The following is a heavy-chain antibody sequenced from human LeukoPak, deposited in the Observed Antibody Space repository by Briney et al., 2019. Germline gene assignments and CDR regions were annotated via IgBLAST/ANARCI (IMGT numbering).Heavy chain of an antibody. J-gene: IGHJ3*02. CDR1: GFIVSNFY. D-gene: IGHD5-12*01. V-gene: IGHV3-53*01. CDR3: AREGIVATSYDAFDI. Sequence: GGSLRLSCAASGFIVSNFYMAWVRQAPGKGLEWVSVFSSGGDTYYAESVKGRFTIYRDNSKNTLYLQMNSLRAEDTAVYYCAREGIVATSYDAFDIWGQGTMVTVSS. CDR2: FSSGGDT.